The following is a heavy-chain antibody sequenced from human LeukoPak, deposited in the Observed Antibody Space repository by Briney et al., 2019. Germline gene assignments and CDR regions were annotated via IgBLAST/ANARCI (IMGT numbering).Heavy chain of an antibody. J-gene: IGHJ3*01. D-gene: IGHD2-21*01. Sequence: PGGSLRLSFSASGSTFTSFSSACVRQVPGKGLEWVANIKQDGSEEYYVDSVKGRFTISRDNAKNSLYLQMNSLRAEDTAVYYCARDAGFCIADGCFDVWGRGTMVTVSS. CDR1: GSTFTSFS. CDR3: ARDAGFCIADGCFDV. V-gene: IGHV3-7*01. CDR2: IKQDGSEE.